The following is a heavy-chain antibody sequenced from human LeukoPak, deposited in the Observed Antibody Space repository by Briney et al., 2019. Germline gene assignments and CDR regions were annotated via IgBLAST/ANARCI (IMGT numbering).Heavy chain of an antibody. CDR3: AKENIIGGIVDGEDY. CDR1: GYTFTDYY. CDR2: INPDSGDT. V-gene: IGHV1-2*02. J-gene: IGHJ4*02. Sequence: ASVKVSCKASGYTFTDYYTHWVRQAPGQGLEWMGWINPDSGDTYYAQKFQGSITMTRDTSITTVYMELTRLTSDDTAVYYCAKENIIGGIVDGEDYWGQGTLVTVSS. D-gene: IGHD3-16*01.